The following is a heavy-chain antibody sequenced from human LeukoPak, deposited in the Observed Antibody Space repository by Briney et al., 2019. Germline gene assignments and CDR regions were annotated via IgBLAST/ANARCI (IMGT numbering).Heavy chain of an antibody. J-gene: IGHJ4*02. CDR1: GGSFSGYY. V-gene: IGHV4-34*01. D-gene: IGHD3-16*01. CDR3: ARGPWLSLGGVDY. Sequence: SETLSLTCAVYGGSFSGYYWSWIRQPPGKGLEWIGEINHSGSTNYNPSLKSRVTISVGTSKNQFSLKLSSVTAADTAVYYCARGPWLSLGGVDYWGQGTLVTVSS. CDR2: INHSGST.